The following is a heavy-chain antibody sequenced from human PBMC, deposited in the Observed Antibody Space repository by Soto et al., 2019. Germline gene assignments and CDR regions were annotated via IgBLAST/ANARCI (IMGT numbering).Heavy chain of an antibody. CDR3: AKPIVRGWNYFQGCADAV. CDR1: GFTFTGFG. CDR2: ISGSGDSK. Sequence: EGQLLESGGGLVRPGGSLRIACAASGFTFTGFGRNWVCQAPGKGLEWLAAISGSGDSKYYAESVKGRFTTSRDNSRDTLFLEMDSLGVEDSAVYFCAKPIVRGWNYFQGCADAVLGQGTIVTVSS. J-gene: IGHJ3*01. D-gene: IGHD1-7*01. V-gene: IGHV3-23*01.